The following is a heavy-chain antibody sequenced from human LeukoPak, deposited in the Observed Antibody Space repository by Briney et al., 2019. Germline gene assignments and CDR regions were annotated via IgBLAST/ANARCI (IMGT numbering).Heavy chain of an antibody. CDR2: ISSRSSTM. CDR3: ASPYGSGSPRADY. V-gene: IGHV3-48*04. Sequence: AGGSLRLSCAASGCPFSSYAMNWVRQAPGKGLEWVSYISSRSSTMYYADSVKGRFTISRDNAKNSLYLQMNSLRAEDTAVYYCASPYGSGSPRADYWGQGTLVTVSS. J-gene: IGHJ4*02. D-gene: IGHD3-10*01. CDR1: GCPFSSYA.